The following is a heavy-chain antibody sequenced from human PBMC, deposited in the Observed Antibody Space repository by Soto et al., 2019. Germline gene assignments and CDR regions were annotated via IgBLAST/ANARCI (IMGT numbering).Heavy chain of an antibody. CDR1: GGSFGNSA. CDR2: FIPVYRTL. CDR3: ATGVIWIGYFTLDS. V-gene: IGHV1-69*01. J-gene: IGHJ4*02. D-gene: IGHD3-3*01. Sequence: QVLLVQSGAEVKKPGSSVKISCKASGGSFGNSAINWVRQTPGQGLEWLGGFIPVYRTLNYAQKFQGRVTITADESTGTAYMTLSSLASNDTAVYYCATGVIWIGYFTLDSWGQGTRVTVSS.